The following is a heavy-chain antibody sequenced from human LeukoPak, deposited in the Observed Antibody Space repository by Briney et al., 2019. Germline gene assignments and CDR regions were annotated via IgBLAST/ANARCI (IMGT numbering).Heavy chain of an antibody. Sequence: GGSLRLSCAASGFPFSTSWVHWVRQAPGKGLLWVSRISSDGGTTEYADSVKGRFAISRDNAKNTLYLQMNSLRAEDMAVYYCAARFRDGLDIWGQGTMVTVSS. V-gene: IGHV3-74*01. CDR3: AARFRDGLDI. J-gene: IGHJ3*02. CDR2: ISSDGGTT. CDR1: GFPFSTSW.